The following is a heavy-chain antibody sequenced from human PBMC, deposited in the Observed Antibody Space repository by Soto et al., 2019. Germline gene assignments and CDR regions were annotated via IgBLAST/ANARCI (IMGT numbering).Heavy chain of an antibody. J-gene: IGHJ6*02. CDR3: AKDKDWSGVYGMDV. CDR2: INGGSTT. Sequence: PGGSLRLSCAASGFTFSSYARSWVRQAPGKGLEWVTAINGGSTTYYADSVKGRFTISRDNSKNTLYLQMNSLRAVDTAVYYCAKDKDWSGVYGMDVWGQGTTVTVSS. D-gene: IGHD3-3*01. V-gene: IGHV3-23*01. CDR1: GFTFSSYA.